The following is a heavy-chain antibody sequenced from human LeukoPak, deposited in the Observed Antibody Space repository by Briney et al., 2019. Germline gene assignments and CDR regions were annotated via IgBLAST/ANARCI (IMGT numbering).Heavy chain of an antibody. J-gene: IGHJ4*02. CDR1: GFTFSTYD. Sequence: GGSLRLSCVASGFTFSTYDMNWVRQAPGKGLEWVSYSSSSSIMYYADSVKGRFTISRDNAKNSLSLQMSSLRAEDTAVCYCARRFCSGGNCYHFDYWGQGTLVIVSS. CDR2: SSSSSIM. CDR3: ARRFCSGGNCYHFDY. V-gene: IGHV3-48*04. D-gene: IGHD2-15*01.